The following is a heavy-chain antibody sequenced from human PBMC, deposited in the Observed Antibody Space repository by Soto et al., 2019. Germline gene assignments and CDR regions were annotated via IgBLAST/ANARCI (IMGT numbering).Heavy chain of an antibody. V-gene: IGHV3-33*05. CDR3: ARWGTTGGLDV. Sequence: QVQLVESGGGVVQPGTSLRLSCVGCGFTFRSYVIHWVRQAPGKGLEWVALTSYAGSNNVYVDSVKGRFTISRHNSTNTVELQMDSLRFEDTALYYCARWGTTGGLDVCGQGTLVSVSS. CDR1: GFTFRSYV. D-gene: IGHD3-16*01. J-gene: IGHJ4*02. CDR2: TSYAGSNN.